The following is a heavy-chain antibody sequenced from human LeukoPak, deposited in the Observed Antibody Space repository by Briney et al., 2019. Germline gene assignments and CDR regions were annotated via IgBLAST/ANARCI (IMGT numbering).Heavy chain of an antibody. CDR2: IYYSGST. V-gene: IGHV4-59*01. J-gene: IGHJ4*02. Sequence: SETLSLTCTVSGGSISSYYWSWIRQPPGKGLKWIGYIYYSGSTNYNPSLKSRVTISVDTSKNQFSLKLSSVTAADTAVYYCAREPSDTAMALDYWGQGTLGTGSS. D-gene: IGHD5-18*01. CDR3: AREPSDTAMALDY. CDR1: GGSISSYY.